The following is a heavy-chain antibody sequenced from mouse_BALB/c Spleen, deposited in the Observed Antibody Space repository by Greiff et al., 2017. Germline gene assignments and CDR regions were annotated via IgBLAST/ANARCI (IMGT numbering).Heavy chain of an antibody. D-gene: IGHD2-12*01. Sequence: EVQVVESGGGLVQPGGSRKLSCAASGFTFSSFGMHWVRQAPEKGLEWVAYISSGSSTIYYADTVKGRFTISRDNPKNTLFLQMTSLRSEDTAMYYCARGGYDVDYAMDYWGQGTSVTVSS. CDR1: GFTFSSFG. CDR3: ARGGYDVDYAMDY. CDR2: ISSGSSTI. J-gene: IGHJ4*01. V-gene: IGHV5-17*02.